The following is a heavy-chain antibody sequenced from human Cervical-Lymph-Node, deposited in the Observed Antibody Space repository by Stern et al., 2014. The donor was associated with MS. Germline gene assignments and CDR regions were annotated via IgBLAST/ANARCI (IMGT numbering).Heavy chain of an antibody. CDR1: GFTFSSYA. CDR2: IWYDGSNK. CDR3: ARDEEEPAAMYYYYGMDV. J-gene: IGHJ6*02. D-gene: IGHD2-2*01. Sequence: QVQLVESGGGLVQPGGSLRLSCAASGFTFSSYAMSWVRQAPGKGLEWVAVIWYDGSNKYYADSVKGRFTISRDNSKNTLYLQMNSLRAEDTAVYYCARDEEEPAAMYYYYGMDVWGQGTTVTVSS. V-gene: IGHV3-33*08.